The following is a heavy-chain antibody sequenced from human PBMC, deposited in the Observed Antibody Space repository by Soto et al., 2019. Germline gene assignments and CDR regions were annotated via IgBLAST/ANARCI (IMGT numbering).Heavy chain of an antibody. CDR2: ISSSSSSI. CDR3: ARVTVYSSGWFDY. J-gene: IGHJ4*02. V-gene: IGHV3-48*02. D-gene: IGHD6-19*01. Sequence: PGGSLRLSCAASGFTFRSYSMNWVRQAPGKGLEWVSYISSSSSSIYNADSVKGRFTISRDNAKNLLYLQMNSLRDEDTAVYSCARVTVYSSGWFDYWGQGTLVTVSS. CDR1: GFTFRSYS.